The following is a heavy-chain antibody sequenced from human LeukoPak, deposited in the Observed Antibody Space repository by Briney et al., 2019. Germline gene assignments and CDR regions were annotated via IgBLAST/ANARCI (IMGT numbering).Heavy chain of an antibody. CDR3: ARAHQGSGSPSTGFDY. CDR2: MNPNNGNT. CDR1: GYTFTSYD. D-gene: IGHD3-10*01. V-gene: IGHV1-8*01. J-gene: IGHJ4*02. Sequence: GASVTVSCNASGYTFTSYDINWVRQATGQGLEWMGWMNPNNGNTGYAQKFQGRVTMTRNTSISTAYMELSSLRSEDTAVYYCARAHQGSGSPSTGFDYWGQGTLVTVSS.